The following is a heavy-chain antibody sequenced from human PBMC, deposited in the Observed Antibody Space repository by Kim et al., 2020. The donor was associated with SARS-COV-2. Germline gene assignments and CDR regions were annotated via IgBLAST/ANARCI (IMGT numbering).Heavy chain of an antibody. J-gene: IGHJ4*02. CDR2: MYYSVNT. CDR3: ASAPNHFHFDF. CDR1: GGSISSGDYY. Sequence: SETLSLTCTVSGGSISSGDYYWSWIRQHPGKGLEWIGYMYYSVNTYYNPSLKSRVSISVDTSKKQFSLKLNSVTAADTAIYYCASAPNHFHFDFWGQGTL. V-gene: IGHV4-31*03.